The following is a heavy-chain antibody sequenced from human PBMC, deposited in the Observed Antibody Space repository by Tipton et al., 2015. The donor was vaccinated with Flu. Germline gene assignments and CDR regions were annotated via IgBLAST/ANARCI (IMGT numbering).Heavy chain of an antibody. J-gene: IGHJ4*02. CDR1: GYSFTHYW. D-gene: IGHD1-26*01. CDR2: IYPGDSDA. CDR3: ARLRSGSYWSPGH. Sequence: QLVQSGAEVKKPGESLKISCKGSGYSFTHYWVGWVRQMPGKGLEWMGIIYPGDSDARYSPSFQGQVTISADKSITTAYLQWTSLKASDTAVYYCARLRSGSYWSPGHWGQGTLVTVSS. V-gene: IGHV5-51*01.